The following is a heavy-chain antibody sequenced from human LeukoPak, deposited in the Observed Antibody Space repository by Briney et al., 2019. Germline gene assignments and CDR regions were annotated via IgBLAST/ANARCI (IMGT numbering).Heavy chain of an antibody. D-gene: IGHD6-19*01. CDR1: GFTFSSYA. J-gene: IGHJ6*02. V-gene: IGHV3-23*01. CDR2: ISGSGGST. CDR3: ARHGHSSGWYNYYYYGMDV. Sequence: PGGSLRLSCAASGFTFSSYAMSWVRQAPGKGLEWVSAISGSGGSTYYADSVKGRFTISRDNSKNTLYLQMNSLRAEDTAMYYCARHGHSSGWYNYYYYGMDVWGQGTTVTVSS.